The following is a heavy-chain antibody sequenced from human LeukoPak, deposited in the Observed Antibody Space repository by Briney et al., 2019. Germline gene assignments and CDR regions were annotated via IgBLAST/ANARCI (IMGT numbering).Heavy chain of an antibody. CDR2: IYYSGST. D-gene: IGHD1-26*01. J-gene: IGHJ4*02. CDR3: ARLAPYPGVWASDY. Sequence: PSETLSLTCTVSGGSISGHYWNWIRQPPGKGLEWIGYIYYSGSTSYNPSLKSRVTISVDTSKNQFSLKLTSVTAADTAVYYCARLAPYPGVWASDYWGQGILVTVSS. V-gene: IGHV4-59*08. CDR1: GGSISGHY.